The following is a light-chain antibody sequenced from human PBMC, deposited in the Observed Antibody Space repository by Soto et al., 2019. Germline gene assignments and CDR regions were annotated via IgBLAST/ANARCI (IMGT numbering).Light chain of an antibody. J-gene: IGKJ5*01. V-gene: IGKV3-11*01. CDR1: QSVSSY. CDR3: QQRSNWPLIT. Sequence: EIVLTQSPDTLSLSPGERAPLSCWASQSVSSYLAWYQQKPCQAPRLLIYDASNRATGIPARFSGSGSGTDFTPTTSSLEPEDFAVYYCQQRSNWPLITFGQGTRLEIK. CDR2: DAS.